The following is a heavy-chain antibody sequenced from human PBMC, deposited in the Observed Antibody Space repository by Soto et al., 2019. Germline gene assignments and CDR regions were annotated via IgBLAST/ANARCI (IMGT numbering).Heavy chain of an antibody. V-gene: IGHV3-11*01. CDR1: GFTFSDYY. Sequence: QVQLVESGGGLVKPGGSLRLSCAASGFTFSDYYMSWIRQAPGKGLEWVSYISSSGSTIYYADSVKGRFTISRDNAQNSLYQQMDSLRAEDTAVYYCALTMLRSRGWHDYWGQGTLVTVSS. D-gene: IGHD6-19*01. J-gene: IGHJ4*02. CDR2: ISSSGSTI. CDR3: ALTMLRSRGWHDY.